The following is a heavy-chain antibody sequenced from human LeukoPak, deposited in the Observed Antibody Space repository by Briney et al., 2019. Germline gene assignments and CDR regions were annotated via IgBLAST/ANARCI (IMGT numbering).Heavy chain of an antibody. CDR1: GGSISSYY. J-gene: IGHJ6*02. Sequence: PSETLSLTCTVYGGSISSYYWSWIRQPPGKGLEWIGYIYYSGSTNYNPSLKSRVTISVDTSKNQFSLKLSSVTAADTAVYYCARERGDFWSGYYGSYYYGMDVWGQGTTFTVSS. CDR3: ARERGDFWSGYYGSYYYGMDV. V-gene: IGHV4-59*01. CDR2: IYYSGST. D-gene: IGHD3-3*01.